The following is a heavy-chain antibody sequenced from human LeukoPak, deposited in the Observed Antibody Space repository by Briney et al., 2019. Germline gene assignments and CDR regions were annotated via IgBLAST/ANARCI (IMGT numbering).Heavy chain of an antibody. CDR1: GGTFSSYA. J-gene: IGHJ4*02. CDR2: IIPIFGTA. V-gene: IGHV1-69*05. Sequence: SVKVSCKAFGGTFSSYAISWVRQAPGQGLEWMGGIIPIFGTANYAQEFQGRVTITTDESTSTAYMELSSLRSEDTAVYYCARDQTSRGYSSGWLDYWGQGTLVTVSS. CDR3: ARDQTSRGYSSGWLDY. D-gene: IGHD6-19*01.